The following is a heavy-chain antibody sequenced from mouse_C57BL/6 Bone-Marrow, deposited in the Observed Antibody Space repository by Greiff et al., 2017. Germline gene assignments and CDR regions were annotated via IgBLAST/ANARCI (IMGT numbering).Heavy chain of an antibody. J-gene: IGHJ3*01. Sequence: QVQLQQPGAELVKPGASVKLSCKASGYTFTSYWMHWVKQRPGQGLEWIGMIHPNSGSTNYNEKFKSKATLTVDKSSSTAYMQLSSLTSEDSAVYYCARPLYYCSSSWFAYWGQGTLVTVSA. CDR3: ARPLYYCSSSWFAY. CDR1: GYTFTSYW. D-gene: IGHD1-1*01. V-gene: IGHV1-64*01. CDR2: IHPNSGST.